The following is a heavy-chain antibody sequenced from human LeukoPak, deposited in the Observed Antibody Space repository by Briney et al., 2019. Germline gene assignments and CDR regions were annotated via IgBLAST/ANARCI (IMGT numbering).Heavy chain of an antibody. CDR2: TYYRSKWGS. CDR3: TRASNRAFDI. D-gene: IGHD1-14*01. CDR1: GDSVSSINAA. J-gene: IGHJ3*02. V-gene: IGHV6-1*01. Sequence: SQTLSLTCAISGDSVSSINAAWNWIRQSPSRGLEWLGRTYYRSKWGSDYAVSVRSRIIVSPDTSKNQFSLQLNSVTPDDTAVYYCTRASNRAFDIWGQGTTVTVSS.